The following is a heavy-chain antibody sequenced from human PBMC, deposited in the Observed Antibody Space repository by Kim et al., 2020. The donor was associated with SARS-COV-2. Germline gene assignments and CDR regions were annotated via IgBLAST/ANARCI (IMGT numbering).Heavy chain of an antibody. D-gene: IGHD2-15*01. V-gene: IGHV4-39*01. CDR3: ARGIRWSPTILLQPTYPRTPVFDP. J-gene: IGHJ5*02. Sequence: SETLSFTCTVSGGSISSSSYYWGWIRQPPGKGLEWIGSIYYSGSTYYNPSLKSRVTISVDTSKNQFSLKLSSVTAADTAVYYCARGIRWSPTILLQPTYPRTPVFDPWGQGTLVTVSS. CDR1: GGSISSSSYY. CDR2: IYYSGST.